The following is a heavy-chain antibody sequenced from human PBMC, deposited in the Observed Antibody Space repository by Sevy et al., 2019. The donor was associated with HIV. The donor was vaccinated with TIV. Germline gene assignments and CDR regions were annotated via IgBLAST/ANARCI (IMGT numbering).Heavy chain of an antibody. Sequence: GGSLRLSCAASGLSLTSNGMSWVRQAPGKGLEWVAGITSGGATYYADSVKGRFTVSRDNSKNTLYLQLNNLRADDTAVFYCAGWDTPMITDLDYWGQGTLVTVSS. D-gene: IGHD3-16*01. CDR3: AGWDTPMITDLDY. V-gene: IGHV3-23*01. J-gene: IGHJ4*02. CDR2: ITSGGAT. CDR1: GLSLTSNG.